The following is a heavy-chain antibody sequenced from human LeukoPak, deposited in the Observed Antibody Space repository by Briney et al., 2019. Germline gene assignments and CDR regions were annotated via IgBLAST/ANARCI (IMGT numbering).Heavy chain of an antibody. CDR2: INPNSGGI. CDR1: GYTFTGYY. CDR3: ASLVVPAANFDY. J-gene: IGHJ4*02. Sequence: GASVKVSCKASGYTFTGYYMHWVRQAPGQGLEWMGWINPNSGGINYAQKFQGRVTMTRDTSISTAYMELSRLRSDDTAVYYCASLVVPAANFDYWGQGTLVTVSS. V-gene: IGHV1-2*02. D-gene: IGHD2-2*01.